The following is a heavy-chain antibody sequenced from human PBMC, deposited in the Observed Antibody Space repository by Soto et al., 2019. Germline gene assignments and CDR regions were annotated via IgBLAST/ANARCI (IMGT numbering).Heavy chain of an antibody. CDR1: GFTFSSYW. J-gene: IGHJ4*02. CDR3: ASSIRRDNWNCDY. V-gene: IGHV3-7*01. Sequence: GGSLRLSCAASGFTFSSYWMSWVRQAPGKGLEWVANIKEDGSEKYYVDSVKGRFTISRDNAKNSLYLQMNSLRAEDTAVYYCASSIRRDNWNCDYWGQGTLVTVSS. CDR2: IKEDGSEK. D-gene: IGHD1-7*01.